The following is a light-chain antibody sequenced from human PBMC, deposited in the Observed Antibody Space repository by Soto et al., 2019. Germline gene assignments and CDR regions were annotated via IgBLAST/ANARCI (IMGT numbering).Light chain of an antibody. CDR1: QDISRF. CDR2: LAT. CDR3: LQHYAYPWT. V-gene: IGKV1-17*03. Sequence: DIQMTQSPSAVSASVGDRVTITCRASQDISRFLAWFQQNPGKVPKRLVYLATALQNGAPSRFSGSGSGTEFNFTISSPQPEDFATYYCLQHYAYPWTFGQGTKVDIK. J-gene: IGKJ1*01.